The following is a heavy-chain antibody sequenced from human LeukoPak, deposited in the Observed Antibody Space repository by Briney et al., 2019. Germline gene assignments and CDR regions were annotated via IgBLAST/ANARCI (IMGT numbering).Heavy chain of an antibody. CDR3: ARSYYGSGSYQGY. D-gene: IGHD3-10*01. CDR2: IYTSGST. V-gene: IGHV4-61*09. Sequence: SQTLSLTCTVSGGSISSGSYYWRWIRQPAGKGLEWIGHIYTSGSTNYNPSLKSRVTISVDTSENQLFLKLSSVTAADTAVYYCARSYYGSGSYQGYWGQGTLVTVSS. J-gene: IGHJ4*02. CDR1: GGSISSGSYY.